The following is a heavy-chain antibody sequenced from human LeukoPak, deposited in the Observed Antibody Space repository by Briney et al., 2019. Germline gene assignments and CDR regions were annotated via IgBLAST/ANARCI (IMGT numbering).Heavy chain of an antibody. V-gene: IGHV1-18*01. Sequence: ASVKVSCKAPGYTFTSYGISWVRQAPGQGLEWMGWISAYNDNTNYAQKLQGRVTMTTDTSTSTAYMELRSLRSDDTAVYYCATGPYYYDSSGYGTGSGFDPWGQGTLVTVSS. CDR2: ISAYNDNT. CDR1: GYTFTSYG. J-gene: IGHJ5*02. D-gene: IGHD3-22*01. CDR3: ATGPYYYDSSGYGTGSGFDP.